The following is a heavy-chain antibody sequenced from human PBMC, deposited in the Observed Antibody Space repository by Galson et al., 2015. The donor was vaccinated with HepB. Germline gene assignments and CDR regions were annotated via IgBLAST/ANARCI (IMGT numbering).Heavy chain of an antibody. V-gene: IGHV3-23*01. D-gene: IGHD3-16*01. CDR3: AKDSGLGGEDY. Sequence: WVSAIRGSGSGTYYADSVKGRFTISRDDSKNTMFMQLNSLRAEDTAIYYCAKDSGLGGEDYWGQGILVTVSS. J-gene: IGHJ4*02. CDR2: IRGSGSGT.